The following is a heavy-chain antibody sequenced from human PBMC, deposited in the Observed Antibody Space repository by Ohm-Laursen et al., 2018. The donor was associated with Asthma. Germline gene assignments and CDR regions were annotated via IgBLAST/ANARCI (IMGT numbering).Heavy chain of an antibody. D-gene: IGHD6-19*01. Sequence: GSLRLSCAASGFTFSSYSMNWVRQAPGKGLEWVSSISSSSSYIYYADSVKGRFTISRDNAKNSLYLQMNSLRAEDTAVYYCARGEKLAVAGTVFDYWGQGTLVTVSS. CDR1: GFTFSSYS. J-gene: IGHJ4*02. V-gene: IGHV3-21*01. CDR2: ISSSSSYI. CDR3: ARGEKLAVAGTVFDY.